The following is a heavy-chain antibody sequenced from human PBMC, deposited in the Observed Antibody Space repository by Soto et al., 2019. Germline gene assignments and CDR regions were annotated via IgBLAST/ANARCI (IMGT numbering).Heavy chain of an antibody. J-gene: IGHJ4*02. V-gene: IGHV4-31*03. CDR2: IYYSGST. Sequence: SETLSLTCTVSGGSISSGGYYWSWIRHHPGKGLEWIGYIYYSGSTYYNPSLKSRVSISVDTSKNQFSLKLSSVTAADTAVYYCARTYGDSDFDYWGQGTLVTVSS. CDR1: GGSISSGGYY. D-gene: IGHD4-17*01. CDR3: ARTYGDSDFDY.